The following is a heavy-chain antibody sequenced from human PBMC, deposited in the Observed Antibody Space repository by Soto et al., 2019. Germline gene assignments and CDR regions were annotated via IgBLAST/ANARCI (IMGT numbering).Heavy chain of an antibody. CDR3: ARDKLSPYGSKPGSQY. V-gene: IGHV3-66*01. D-gene: IGHD6-13*01. CDR2: IYSGGTT. CDR1: GFTVSSNY. J-gene: IGHJ1*01. Sequence: EVQLVESGGGLVQPGGSLRLSCAASGFTVSSNYMSWVRQAPGKGLEWVSVIYSGGTTYYADSVEGRFTISRDNSKNTLHLQMNSLSAEDTAVYYCARDKLSPYGSKPGSQYWGQGTLVTVSS.